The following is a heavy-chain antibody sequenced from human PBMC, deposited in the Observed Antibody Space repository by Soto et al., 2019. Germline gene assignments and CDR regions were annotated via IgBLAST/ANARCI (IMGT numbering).Heavy chain of an antibody. CDR2: IYYSGST. CDR3: ARNFDIAATGTAFDS. CDR1: GGSISSYY. J-gene: IGHJ4*02. D-gene: IGHD6-13*01. V-gene: IGHV4-59*12. Sequence: PSETLSLTCTVSGGSISSYYWSWIRQPPGKGLEWIGYIYYSGSTNYNPSLKSRVTISVDTDRNSFSLRLDSVTAADTAVYYCARNFDIAATGTAFDSWGRGVLVTVSS.